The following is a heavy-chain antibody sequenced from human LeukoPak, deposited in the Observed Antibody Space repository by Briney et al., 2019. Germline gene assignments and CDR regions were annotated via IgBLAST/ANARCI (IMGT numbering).Heavy chain of an antibody. CDR1: GFTFSNFA. J-gene: IGHJ4*02. CDR3: AKDLRGYDMDFDY. Sequence: GGSLRLSCAASGFTFSNFAMSWVRQALGKGLEWVSSISGSGISTYYADSLKGRFTISRDNFKNTLFLQLNSLRAEDTAVYYCAKDLRGYDMDFDYWGQGTLVTVSS. V-gene: IGHV3-23*01. D-gene: IGHD5-12*01. CDR2: ISGSGIST.